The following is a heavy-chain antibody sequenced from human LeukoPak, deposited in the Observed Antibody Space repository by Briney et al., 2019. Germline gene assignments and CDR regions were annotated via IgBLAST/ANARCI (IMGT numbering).Heavy chain of an antibody. D-gene: IGHD3-3*01. CDR1: GYTFTSYG. CDR3: ARSITIFGVDPRGVDY. J-gene: IGHJ4*02. V-gene: IGHV1-18*01. Sequence: EASVKVSCKAFGYTFTSYGISWVRQAPGQGLEWMGWISAYNGNTNYAQKLQGRVTMTTDTSTSTAYMELRSLRSEDTAVYYCARSITIFGVDPRGVDYWGQGTLVTVSS. CDR2: ISAYNGNT.